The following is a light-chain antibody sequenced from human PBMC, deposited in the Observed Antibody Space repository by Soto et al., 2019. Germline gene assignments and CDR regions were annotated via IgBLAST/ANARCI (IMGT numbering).Light chain of an antibody. V-gene: IGKV4-1*01. CDR1: QSVLYSSNNKNY. J-gene: IGKJ5*01. CDR3: QQYYATPIT. CDR2: WAS. Sequence: DIVMTQSPDYLAVSLGERATLNCTSGQSVLYSSNNKNYLAWYQQRPGQPPELLIYWASTRESGVPDRFSGSGSGTDFALTISSLRAEDVAFYYCQQYYATPITFGQGTRLE.